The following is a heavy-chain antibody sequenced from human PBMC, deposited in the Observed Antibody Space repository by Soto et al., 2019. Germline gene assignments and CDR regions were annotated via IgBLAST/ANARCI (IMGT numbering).Heavy chain of an antibody. CDR1: GFTFRSFV. D-gene: IGHD3-16*01. Sequence: QVQLVESGGGVVQPGTSLRLSCVGSGFTFRSFVIHWVRQAPGKGLEWVALTAYDGSNKYYDDSGKGRFTISRDNSRNTVDLQMDSLRLEDTALYYGTRWGTTAGLDVWGQGTLVSVSS. CDR3: TRWGTTAGLDV. V-gene: IGHV3-30*04. CDR2: TAYDGSNK. J-gene: IGHJ4*02.